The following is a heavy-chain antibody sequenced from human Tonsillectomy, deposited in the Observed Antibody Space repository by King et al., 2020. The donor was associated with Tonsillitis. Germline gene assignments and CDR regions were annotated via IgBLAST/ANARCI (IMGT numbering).Heavy chain of an antibody. CDR3: ARHGTYRTDSYSVDY. D-gene: IGHD2-21*01. CDR2: IRSMAYGGTT. V-gene: IGHV3-49*03. J-gene: IGHJ4*02. CDR1: GLTFGDYA. Sequence: VQLVESGGGLVQPGRSLRLSCTASGLTFGDYAMSWFRQAPGKGLEWVGFIRSMAYGGTTEYAGSVKGRFTISRDDSKSIAYLQMNSLKTEDTAVYYCARHGTYRTDSYSVDYWGQGTLVTVSS.